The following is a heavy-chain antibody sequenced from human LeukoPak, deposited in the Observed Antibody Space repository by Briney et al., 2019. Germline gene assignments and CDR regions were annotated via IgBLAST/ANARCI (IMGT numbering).Heavy chain of an antibody. CDR1: GFTFSSYG. CDR2: ISYDGRNK. CDR3: AKGGVATVDCLDH. Sequence: GRSLRLSCAASGFTFSSYGMHWVRQAPGKGLEWVAVISYDGRNKYFADSVKGRFTISRDDSKNTLYLQMNSLRAEDTAVYYCAKGGVATVDCLDHWGQGTLVTVSS. D-gene: IGHD5-12*01. J-gene: IGHJ4*02. V-gene: IGHV3-30*18.